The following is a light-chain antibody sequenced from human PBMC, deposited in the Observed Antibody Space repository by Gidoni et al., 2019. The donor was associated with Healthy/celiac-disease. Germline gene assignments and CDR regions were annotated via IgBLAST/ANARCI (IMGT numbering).Light chain of an antibody. Sequence: EIVFTQSPATLSLSPGERATLSCRASQSVSSYLAWYQQKPGQAPRLLIYDASNRATGIPARFSGSGSGTDFTRTISSLEPEDFAVYYCQQRSNWPWLTFGGGTKVEIK. J-gene: IGKJ4*01. CDR1: QSVSSY. V-gene: IGKV3-11*01. CDR2: DAS. CDR3: QQRSNWPWLT.